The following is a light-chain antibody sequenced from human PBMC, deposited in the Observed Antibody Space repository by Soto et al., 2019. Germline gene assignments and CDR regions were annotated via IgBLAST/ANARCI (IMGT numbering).Light chain of an antibody. Sequence: QSVLTQPPSASGTPGQRVTISCSGSSSDIGSNSANWYQHLPGTAPKLLIYYNNHRPSWVPDRFSGSKSCSSASLATSWLQSEDEADYYCAAWDDSLNGHVLFGGGTKLTV. CDR3: AAWDDSLNGHVL. V-gene: IGLV1-44*01. CDR1: SSDIGSNS. CDR2: YNN. J-gene: IGLJ2*01.